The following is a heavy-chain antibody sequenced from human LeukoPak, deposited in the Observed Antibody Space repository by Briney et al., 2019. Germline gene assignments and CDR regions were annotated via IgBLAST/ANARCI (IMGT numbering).Heavy chain of an antibody. J-gene: IGHJ5*02. Sequence: GGSLRLSCAASGFTFSSYAMHWVRQAPGKGLEYVSAISSNGGSTYYANSVKGRFTISRDNPKNTLYLQMGSLRAEDMAVYYCARPTNGTWGQGTLVTVSS. V-gene: IGHV3-64*01. CDR3: ARPTNGT. CDR2: ISSNGGST. D-gene: IGHD2-8*01. CDR1: GFTFSSYA.